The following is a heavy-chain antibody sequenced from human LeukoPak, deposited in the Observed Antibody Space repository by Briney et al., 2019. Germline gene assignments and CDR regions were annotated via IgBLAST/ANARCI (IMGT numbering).Heavy chain of an antibody. CDR1: GFTFSSYA. J-gene: IGHJ4*02. CDR2: ISYDGSNK. Sequence: GGSLRLSCAASGFTFSSYAMHWVRQAPGKGLEWVAVISYDGSNKYYADSVKGRFTISRDNSKNTLYLQMNSLRAEDTAVYYCAREAAAIDYWGQGTLVTVSS. CDR3: AREAAAIDY. D-gene: IGHD6-13*01. V-gene: IGHV3-30-3*01.